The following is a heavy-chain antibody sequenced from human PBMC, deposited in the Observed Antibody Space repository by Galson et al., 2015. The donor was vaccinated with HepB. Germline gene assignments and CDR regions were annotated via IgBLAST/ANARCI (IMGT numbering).Heavy chain of an antibody. CDR1: GFTFSSYA. CDR3: AKPGATLYPYNWFDS. Sequence: SLRLSCAASGFTFSSYAMSWVRQAPGKGLDWVSSISGSGGGTFYADSVKGRFTISRDNSKNTLYLEMNSLRVEDTALYYCAKPGATLYPYNWFDSWGQGTLVTVSP. V-gene: IGHV3-23*01. D-gene: IGHD1-26*01. CDR2: ISGSGGGT. J-gene: IGHJ5*01.